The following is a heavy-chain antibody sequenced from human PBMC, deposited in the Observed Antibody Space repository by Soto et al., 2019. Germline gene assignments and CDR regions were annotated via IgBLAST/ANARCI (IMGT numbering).Heavy chain of an antibody. D-gene: IGHD2-21*02. CDR3: ARVCGGDCHHGMDV. J-gene: IGHJ6*02. CDR2: IYYSGST. CDR1: GGSISSGGYY. V-gene: IGHV4-31*03. Sequence: QVQLQESGPGLVKPSQTLSLTCTVSGGSISSGGYYWSWIRQHPGKGLEWIGYIYYSGSTYYNPSLKRRVTLSVATSKNQFSLTLSSVTAADTAVYSCARVCGGDCHHGMDVWGQGTTVTVSS.